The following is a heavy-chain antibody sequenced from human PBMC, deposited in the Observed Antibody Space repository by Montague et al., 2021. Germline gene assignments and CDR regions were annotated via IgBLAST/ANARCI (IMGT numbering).Heavy chain of an antibody. CDR2: NYYRGNT. CDR1: GGSISSSPFY. CDR3: ARAGPRTYGGDSLDY. J-gene: IGHJ4*02. D-gene: IGHD3-10*01. Sequence: SETLSLTCTVSGGSISSSPFYWGWIRQSQGKGLEWIGSNYYRGNTYYNPSLKSRVSLSIDTSKSQFSLKMNSVTAADTAVYYCARAGPRTYGGDSLDYWGQGALVTVSS. V-gene: IGHV4-39*01.